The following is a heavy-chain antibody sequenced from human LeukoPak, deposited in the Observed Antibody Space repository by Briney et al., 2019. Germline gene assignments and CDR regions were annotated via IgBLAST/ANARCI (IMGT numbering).Heavy chain of an antibody. D-gene: IGHD5-24*01. CDR3: AREGRWLQAHFDY. CDR2: IQFDGGNK. CDR1: GFTFSGSG. J-gene: IGHJ4*02. V-gene: IGHV3-30*02. Sequence: GGSLRLSCAASGFTFSGSGIHWVRQAPGKGLEWVAFIQFDGGNKYYADSVKGRFTISRDNAKNTLHLQMDSLRGEDTAVYYCAREGRWLQAHFDYWGQGTLVTVSP.